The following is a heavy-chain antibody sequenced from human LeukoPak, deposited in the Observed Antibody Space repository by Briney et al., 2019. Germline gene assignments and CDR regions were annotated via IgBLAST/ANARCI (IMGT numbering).Heavy chain of an antibody. D-gene: IGHD5-18*01. CDR1: GGSISSYY. V-gene: IGHV4-59*01. CDR2: IYYSGST. CDR3: ARVADTAMVYFDY. Sequence: ASETLSLTCTVSGGSISSYYWSWIRQPPGKGLEWIGYIYYSGSTNYNPSLKSRVTISVDTSKNQFSLKLSSVTAADTAVYYCARVADTAMVYFDYWGQGTLVTVSS. J-gene: IGHJ4*02.